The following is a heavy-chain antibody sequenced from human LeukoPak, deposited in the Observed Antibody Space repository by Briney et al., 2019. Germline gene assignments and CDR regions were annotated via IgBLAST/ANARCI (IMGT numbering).Heavy chain of an antibody. D-gene: IGHD3-9*01. Sequence: GGSLRLSCAASGFTFSSYAMHWVRQAPGKGLEWMAVISYDGSNKYYADSVKGRFTISRDNSKNTLYLQMNSLRAEDTAVYYCATPLRYFDWLGYWGQGTLVTVSS. CDR2: ISYDGSNK. V-gene: IGHV3-30-3*01. J-gene: IGHJ4*02. CDR1: GFTFSSYA. CDR3: ATPLRYFDWLGY.